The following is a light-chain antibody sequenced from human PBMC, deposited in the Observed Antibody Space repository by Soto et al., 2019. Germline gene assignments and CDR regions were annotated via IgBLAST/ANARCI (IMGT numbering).Light chain of an antibody. Sequence: QSVLTQPPSASAAPGQKVTISCSGSSSNIGDNYVSWYQQLPGTAPRLLIYDNNKRPSGIPDRFSGSRSGTSASLDITGLQTGEEATYYCETWDNSLSGFVFGGGTQLTVL. CDR3: ETWDNSLSGFV. J-gene: IGLJ2*01. CDR1: SSNIGDNY. V-gene: IGLV1-51*01. CDR2: DNN.